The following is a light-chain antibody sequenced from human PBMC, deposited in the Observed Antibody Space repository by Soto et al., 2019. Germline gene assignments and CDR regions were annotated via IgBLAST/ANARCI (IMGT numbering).Light chain of an antibody. V-gene: IGKV3-11*01. J-gene: IGKJ5*01. CDR3: QQRSNSR. CDR1: QSVSRF. Sequence: EIVLTQSPATLSLSPGERATLSCRASQSVSRFLAWYQQRPGQAPRLLIYDTSNRATGVPPRFSGSGSGTDFTLTISSLEPEDSAVYYCQQRSNSRFGQGTRLEIK. CDR2: DTS.